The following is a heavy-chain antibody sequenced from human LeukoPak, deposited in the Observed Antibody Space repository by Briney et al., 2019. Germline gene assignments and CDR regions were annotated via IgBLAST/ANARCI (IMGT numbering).Heavy chain of an antibody. CDR1: GFTFSGFD. J-gene: IGHJ4*02. D-gene: IGHD3-22*01. CDR3: AKAPLSLIVVGLIDY. CDR2: ISGSGGRT. Sequence: GGSLRLSCAASGFTFSGFDMSWVRQAPGEGLEWVATISGSGGRTYYADSVRGRLTISRDNSKNTLSLQMNSLRAEDTAVYYCAKAPLSLIVVGLIDYWGQGTLVTVSS. V-gene: IGHV3-23*01.